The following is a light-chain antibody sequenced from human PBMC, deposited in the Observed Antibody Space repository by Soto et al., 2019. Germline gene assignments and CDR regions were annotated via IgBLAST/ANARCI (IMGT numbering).Light chain of an antibody. V-gene: IGKV3D-20*02. Sequence: EVVLTQSPGTLSLSPGESATLSCRASQRLSSNYLAWFQQKPGQAPRLLIYAASTRATDVPARFSGGGSETDFTLTISSLEPEDFAVYYCQQRSAGVTFGQGTRLEIK. CDR1: QRLSSNY. CDR2: AAS. J-gene: IGKJ5*01. CDR3: QQRSAGVT.